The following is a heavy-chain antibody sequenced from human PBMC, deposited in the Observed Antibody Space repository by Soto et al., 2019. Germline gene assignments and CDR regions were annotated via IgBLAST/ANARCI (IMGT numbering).Heavy chain of an antibody. CDR2: IYYSGST. D-gene: IGHD3-22*01. Sequence: TLSLTCTVSGGSISSGGYYWSWIRQHPGKGLEWIGYIYYSGSTYYNPSLKSRVTISVDTSKNQFSLKLSSVTAADTAVYYCETERGDSSGYYYFDYWGQGTLVTVSS. J-gene: IGHJ4*02. V-gene: IGHV4-31*03. CDR3: ETERGDSSGYYYFDY. CDR1: GGSISSGGYY.